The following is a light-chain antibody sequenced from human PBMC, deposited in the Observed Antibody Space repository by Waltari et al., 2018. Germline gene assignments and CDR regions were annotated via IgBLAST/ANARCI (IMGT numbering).Light chain of an antibody. CDR3: GSWDTRLNTGV. CDR2: AKN. Sequence: QSVLTQPPSVPAAPGPKVTSPCPGASSNSLESHVSWSQQFPGAAPKLPIYAKNRRPSGTPDRFSCSKSGTSATLDITGLQTGDEGDYYCGSWDTRLNTGVFGGGTKLTVL. CDR1: SSNSLESH. J-gene: IGLJ3*02. V-gene: IGLV1-51*02.